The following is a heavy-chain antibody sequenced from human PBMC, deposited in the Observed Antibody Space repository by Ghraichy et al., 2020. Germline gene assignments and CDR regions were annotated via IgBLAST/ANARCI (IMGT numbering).Heavy chain of an antibody. D-gene: IGHD6-19*01. CDR1: GGSISSGGYY. CDR2: IFYSGST. Sequence: SETLSLTCTVSGGSISSGGYYWSWIRQHPGTGLEWIGYIFYSGSTYYNPSLRSRVTISVDTSKNQFSLKLSSVTAADTAVYYCVREFKVAGAVFRSGTDYWGQGTLVTVSS. J-gene: IGHJ4*02. V-gene: IGHV4-31*03. CDR3: VREFKVAGAVFRSGTDY.